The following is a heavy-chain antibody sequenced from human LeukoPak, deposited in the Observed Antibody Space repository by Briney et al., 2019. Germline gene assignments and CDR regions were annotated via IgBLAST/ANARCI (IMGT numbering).Heavy chain of an antibody. CDR1: GYTFTGYY. V-gene: IGHV1-2*02. Sequence: GASVKVSCKASGYTFTGYYMHWVRQAPGQGLEWMGWINPNSGGTNYAQKFQGRVTMTRDTSISTAYMELSRLRSDDTAVYYCARSQDIVVVPAAYADYWGQGTLVTVPS. CDR2: INPNSGGT. D-gene: IGHD2-2*01. J-gene: IGHJ4*02. CDR3: ARSQDIVVVPAAYADY.